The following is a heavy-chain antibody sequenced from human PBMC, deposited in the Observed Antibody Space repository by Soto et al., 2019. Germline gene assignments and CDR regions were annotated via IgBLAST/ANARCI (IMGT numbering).Heavy chain of an antibody. V-gene: IGHV1-69*06. CDR3: ARVPFGANYYGSGSYFDY. CDR2: IIPIFDSV. Sequence: QVQLVQSGAEVKKPGSSVKVSCEASGNTLSTYAISWVRQAPGQGLEWMGGIIPIFDSVDYAQKFQGRVTITADKSTSTAYMELSSLTSEDTAVYYCARVPFGANYYGSGSYFDYWGQGTLVTVSS. CDR1: GNTLSTYA. D-gene: IGHD3-10*01. J-gene: IGHJ4*02.